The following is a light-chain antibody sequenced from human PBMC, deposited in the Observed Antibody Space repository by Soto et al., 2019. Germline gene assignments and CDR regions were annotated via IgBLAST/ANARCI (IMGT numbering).Light chain of an antibody. J-gene: IGKJ1*01. V-gene: IGKV3-20*01. CDR3: QQYGSSLPWT. CDR1: QSVSNSY. CDR2: GAS. Sequence: EMVLTQSPGTLSLSPGEAATLSCRASQSVSNSYLAWYQQKNGQAPRPLIYGASSRATGIPDRFSGSGSGTDFTLTISRLEPEDFAVYYCQQYGSSLPWTFGQGTKVDIK.